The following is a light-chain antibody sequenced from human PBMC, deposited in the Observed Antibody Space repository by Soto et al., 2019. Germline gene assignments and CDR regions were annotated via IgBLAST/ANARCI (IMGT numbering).Light chain of an antibody. Sequence: EILMTQSPATLSVSPGERATLSCRASQSLSRNLAWYQQKHGQAPRLLIYSASTRASGIPARFSGSGSGTEFTLTISSLQSEDFALYYCQHYNDWPPAFTFGPGTKVDL. CDR1: QSLSRN. J-gene: IGKJ3*01. CDR3: QHYNDWPPAFT. CDR2: SAS. V-gene: IGKV3-15*01.